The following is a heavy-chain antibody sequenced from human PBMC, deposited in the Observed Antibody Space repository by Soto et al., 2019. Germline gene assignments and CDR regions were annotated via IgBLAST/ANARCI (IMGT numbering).Heavy chain of an antibody. D-gene: IGHD5-12*01. CDR2: ISYDGSNK. CDR3: AKGRVGYDSYYYYGMDV. V-gene: IGHV3-30*18. CDR1: GFTFSSYG. J-gene: IGHJ6*02. Sequence: PGGSLRLSCAASGFTFSSYGMHWVRQAPGKGLEWVAVISYDGSNKYYADSVKGRFTISRDNSKNTLYLQMNSLRAEDTAVYYCAKGRVGYDSYYYYGMDVWGQGTTVTVSS.